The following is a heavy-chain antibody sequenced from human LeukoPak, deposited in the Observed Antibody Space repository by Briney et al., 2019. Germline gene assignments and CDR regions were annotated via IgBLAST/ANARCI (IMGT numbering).Heavy chain of an antibody. Sequence: ASVKVSCNASGYSXTSYGISWVRQAPGQGLEWMGWISGYNGNTNYAQRLQGRVTMTTDTSTSTAYMELRSLRSDDTAVYYCARDSEGIVVVPAAMDLDYWGQGTLVTVSS. J-gene: IGHJ4*02. CDR2: ISGYNGNT. V-gene: IGHV1-18*01. CDR1: GYSXTSYG. CDR3: ARDSEGIVVVPAAMDLDY. D-gene: IGHD2-2*01.